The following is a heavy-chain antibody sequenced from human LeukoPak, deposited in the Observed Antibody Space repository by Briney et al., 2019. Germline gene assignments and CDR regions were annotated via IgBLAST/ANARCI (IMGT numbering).Heavy chain of an antibody. CDR3: ARDQRYCSSSSCPWEPFDY. CDR1: GFSFDNSW. V-gene: IGHV3-7*05. D-gene: IGHD2-2*01. CDR2: IKSDGSEI. J-gene: IGHJ4*02. Sequence: GGSLRLSCEGTGFSFDNSWMNWVRQAPGKGLEWVANIKSDGSEIYHVDSVKGRFTISRDNAKNSLYLQMNSLRAEDTAVYYCARDQRYCSSSSCPWEPFDYWGQGTLVTVSS.